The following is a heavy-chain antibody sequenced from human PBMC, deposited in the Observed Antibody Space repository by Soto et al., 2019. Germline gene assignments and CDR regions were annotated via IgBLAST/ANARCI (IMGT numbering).Heavy chain of an antibody. J-gene: IGHJ6*02. D-gene: IGHD3-16*01. CDR1: GFTFSSYG. CDR3: ATELRGNSPLGNYYGMDV. V-gene: IGHV3-30*03. Sequence: QVQVVESGGGVVQPGRSLRLSCAASGFTFSSYGRHWVRQAPGKGLEWVAVISYDGSNKYYADSVKGRFTISRDNSKNTLYLQMNSLREEDTAVYYCATELRGNSPLGNYYGMDVWGQGTTVTVSS. CDR2: ISYDGSNK.